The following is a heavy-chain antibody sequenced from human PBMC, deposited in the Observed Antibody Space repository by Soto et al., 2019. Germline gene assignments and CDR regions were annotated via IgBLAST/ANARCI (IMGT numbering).Heavy chain of an antibody. CDR3: ARGGKERFRGSGMDV. CDR2: IITFFGAA. D-gene: IGHD1-1*01. V-gene: IGHV1-69*01. CDR1: GGRFSTYA. Sequence: QVQLVQSGAEARKPGSSVRVSCKASGGRFSTYAFNWMRQAPGQGLEWLGGIITFFGAAMYAQKFQGRVTITADELTTTAYMELSGLRSEDTAVYYCARGGKERFRGSGMDVWGQGTTVTVSS. J-gene: IGHJ6*02.